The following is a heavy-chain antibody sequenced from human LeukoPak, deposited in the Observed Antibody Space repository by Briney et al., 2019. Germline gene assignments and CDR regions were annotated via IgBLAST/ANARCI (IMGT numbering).Heavy chain of an antibody. J-gene: IGHJ4*02. CDR3: ARHGIVDSSRKYYFDY. Sequence: SETLSLTCTVSGGSISSYYWSWIRQPPGKGLEWIGYIYYSGSTNYNPSLKSRVTISVDTSKNQFPLNLNSVTAEDTAVYYCARHGIVDSSRKYYFDYWGQGTLVTVSS. V-gene: IGHV4-59*08. D-gene: IGHD6-13*01. CDR1: GGSISSYY. CDR2: IYYSGST.